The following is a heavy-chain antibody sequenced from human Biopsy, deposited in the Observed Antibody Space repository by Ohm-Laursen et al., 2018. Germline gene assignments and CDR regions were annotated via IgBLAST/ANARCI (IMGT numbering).Heavy chain of an antibody. CDR2: IYYSGST. CDR1: GGSISSDY. V-gene: IGHV4-59*07. D-gene: IGHD2/OR15-2a*01. J-gene: IGHJ6*02. CDR3: ARATNSTGWPYYYFYGMDV. Sequence: SDTLSLTWTVSGGSISSDYWSWIRQTPGKGPEWIGYIYYSGSTNYNPSLKSRVTISVDTSKNQFSLRLNSVTAADTAVYYCARATNSTGWPYYYFYGMDVWGQGTTVTVSS.